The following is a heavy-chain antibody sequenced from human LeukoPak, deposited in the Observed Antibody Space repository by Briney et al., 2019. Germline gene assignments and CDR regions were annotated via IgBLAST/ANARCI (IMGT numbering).Heavy chain of an antibody. D-gene: IGHD2-15*01. J-gene: IGHJ4*02. CDR3: AKGSANARPYYFGY. CDR2: ITGSSDST. CDR1: GFTFSSYV. Sequence: GGSLRLSCAGSGFTFSSYVMSWVRQGPGKELEWVAAITGSSDSTYHADSVKGRFTISRDNSKNTLFLQMNSLRAEDTAVYYCAKGSANARPYYFGYWGQGTLVTVSS. V-gene: IGHV3-23*01.